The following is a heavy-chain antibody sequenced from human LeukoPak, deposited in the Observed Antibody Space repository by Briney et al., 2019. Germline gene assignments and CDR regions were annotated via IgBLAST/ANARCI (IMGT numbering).Heavy chain of an antibody. Sequence: ASVKVSCKASGYTLTSYAMNWVRQAPGQGLEWMGWINTNTGNPTYAQGFTGRFVFSLDTSVSTAYLQISSLKAEDTAVYYCARVGGQWLDQSYGMDVWGQGTTVTVSS. CDR2: INTNTGNP. CDR1: GYTLTSYA. CDR3: ARVGGQWLDQSYGMDV. J-gene: IGHJ6*02. D-gene: IGHD6-19*01. V-gene: IGHV7-4-1*02.